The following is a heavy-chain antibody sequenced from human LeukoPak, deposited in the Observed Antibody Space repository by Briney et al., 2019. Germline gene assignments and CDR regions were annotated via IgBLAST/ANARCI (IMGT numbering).Heavy chain of an antibody. D-gene: IGHD2-2*01. CDR1: GYTFSGYY. Sequence: ASVKVSCKASGYTFSGYYVHWVRQAPGQGLERMGWINPNTGATNYAQKFQGRVTMTRDTSISAAFLELSMLTSDDTAVYYCARGGSTIVVVPASNLPSDYWGQGTLVTVSS. CDR2: INPNTGAT. V-gene: IGHV1-2*02. J-gene: IGHJ4*02. CDR3: ARGGSTIVVVPASNLPSDY.